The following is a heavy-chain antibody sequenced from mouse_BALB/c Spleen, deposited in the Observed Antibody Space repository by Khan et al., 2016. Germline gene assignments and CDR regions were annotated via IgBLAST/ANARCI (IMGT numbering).Heavy chain of an antibody. CDR3: ARDEQDYDAWFAS. CDR1: GFSLTNSG. V-gene: IGHV2-9*02. CDR2: IWPGGST. D-gene: IGHD2-4*01. J-gene: IGHJ3*01. Sequence: QVQLKQSGPGLVAPSQSLSITCTVSGFSLTNSGVHWIRQPPGKGLEWLGVIWPGGSTDYNSALMSRLSITKDNSQNQVFLKMISLQTDDTAMYYCARDEQDYDAWFASWGQGTLVIVSA.